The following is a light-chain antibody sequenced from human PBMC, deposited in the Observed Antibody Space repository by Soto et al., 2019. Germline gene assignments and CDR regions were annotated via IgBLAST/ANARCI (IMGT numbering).Light chain of an antibody. Sequence: DIQMTQSPSPLSSSGGDRVTITCRASQNIIRWVAWYQPRPGKAPDLLIYAASTLESGVPSRLSGSGSGTEFNLTIRNLQPEDFVTYYCQQYNSYATFGQGTKVDIK. J-gene: IGKJ1*01. CDR2: AAS. CDR3: QQYNSYAT. CDR1: QNIIRW. V-gene: IGKV1-5*03.